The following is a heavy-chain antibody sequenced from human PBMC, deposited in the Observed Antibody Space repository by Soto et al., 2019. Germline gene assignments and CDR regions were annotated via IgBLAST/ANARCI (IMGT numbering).Heavy chain of an antibody. CDR1: GYTFSNYG. V-gene: IGHV1-18*01. Sequence: GASVKVSCKASGYTFSNYGISWVRQAPGQGLEWMGWISAYNGNTNYAQKFRGRLTMTTDTSTSTAYMEVRSLRSDDTAVYYCARDLGDIRDCWGQGTLVTVSS. CDR2: ISAYNGNT. J-gene: IGHJ4*02. D-gene: IGHD2-21*02. CDR3: ARDLGDIRDC.